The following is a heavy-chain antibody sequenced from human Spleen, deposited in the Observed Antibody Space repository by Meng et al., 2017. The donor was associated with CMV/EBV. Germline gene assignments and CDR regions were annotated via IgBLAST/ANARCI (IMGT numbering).Heavy chain of an antibody. D-gene: IGHD6-6*01. Sequence: GGSLRLSCAASGFTFSSYSMNWVRQAPGKGLEWVAVISYDGRNEYYADSVKGRFTISRDNSKYTLYLQMNSLRVEDTAVFYCARVPRAGSARTYYYYGMDVWGQGTTVTVSS. CDR1: GFTFSSYS. V-gene: IGHV3-30*03. CDR3: ARVPRAGSARTYYYYGMDV. CDR2: ISYDGRNE. J-gene: IGHJ6*02.